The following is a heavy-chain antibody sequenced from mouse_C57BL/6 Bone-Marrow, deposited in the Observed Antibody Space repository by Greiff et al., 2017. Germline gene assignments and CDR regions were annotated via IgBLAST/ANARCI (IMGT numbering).Heavy chain of an antibody. J-gene: IGHJ3*01. CDR1: GFTFSSYA. CDR2: ISSGGDYI. Sequence: EVQLVESGEGLVKPGGSLKLSCAASGFTFSSYAMSWVRQTPEKRLEWVAYISSGGDYIYYADTVKGRFPISRDNARNTLYLQMSSLKSEDTAMYYCTRDPGTWFAYWGQGTLVTVSA. V-gene: IGHV5-9-1*02. CDR3: TRDPGTWFAY.